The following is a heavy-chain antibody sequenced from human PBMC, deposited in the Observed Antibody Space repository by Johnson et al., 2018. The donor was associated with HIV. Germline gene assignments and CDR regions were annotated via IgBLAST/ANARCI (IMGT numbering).Heavy chain of an antibody. J-gene: IGHJ3*02. CDR3: AKVFVSDGDCCVNNDDAFDI. D-gene: IGHD2-21*02. CDR1: GFTFSLYA. CDR2: ICGRGGNT. V-gene: IGHV3-23*04. Sequence: VQLVESGGGLVQPGRSLRLSCAASGFTFSLYAMRWVRQAPGKGLEWVSSICGRGGNTHFADSVKGRFTISRDNSKNTLYLQMNSLRAEDTAVYYCAKVFVSDGDCCVNNDDAFDIWGQGTMVTVSS.